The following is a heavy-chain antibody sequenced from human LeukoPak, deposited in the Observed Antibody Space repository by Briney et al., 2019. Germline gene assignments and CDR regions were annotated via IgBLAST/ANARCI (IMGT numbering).Heavy chain of an antibody. CDR3: ARDLYCSSTSCYDYYGMDV. CDR2: IRYDGSNK. Sequence: GGSLRLSCAASGFTFSSYGMHWVRQAPGKGLEWVAFIRYDGSNKYYADSVKGRFTISRDNAKNSLYLQMNSLRAEDTAVYYCARDLYCSSTSCYDYYGMDVWGQGTTVTVSS. D-gene: IGHD2-2*01. V-gene: IGHV3-30*02. J-gene: IGHJ6*02. CDR1: GFTFSSYG.